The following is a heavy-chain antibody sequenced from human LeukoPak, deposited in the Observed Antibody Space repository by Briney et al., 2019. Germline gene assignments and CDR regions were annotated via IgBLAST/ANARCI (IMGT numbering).Heavy chain of an antibody. V-gene: IGHV3-48*02. Sequence: GGSLRLSCAASGFTLSRYSMNWVRQAPGKGLEWVSYIRGSGGTIYYADSVKGRFTISRHNAKNSLYLQLNSLRDEDTAVYYCVRDPDALDYWGQGTLVTVSS. CDR3: VRDPDALDY. J-gene: IGHJ4*02. CDR1: GFTLSRYS. CDR2: IRGSGGTI.